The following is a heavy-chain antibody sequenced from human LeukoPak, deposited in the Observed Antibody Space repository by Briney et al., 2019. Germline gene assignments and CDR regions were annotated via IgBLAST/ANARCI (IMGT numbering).Heavy chain of an antibody. Sequence: GGSLRLSCAASGFTFSSYWMHWVRQAPGKGLEWVSYISRSGSTIYYADSVKGRFTISRDNAKNSLYLQMNSLRAEDTAVYYCARDFGALRYFDWSVPDYWGQGTLVTVSS. CDR3: ARDFGALRYFDWSVPDY. J-gene: IGHJ4*02. V-gene: IGHV3-48*04. CDR2: ISRSGSTI. CDR1: GFTFSSYW. D-gene: IGHD3-9*01.